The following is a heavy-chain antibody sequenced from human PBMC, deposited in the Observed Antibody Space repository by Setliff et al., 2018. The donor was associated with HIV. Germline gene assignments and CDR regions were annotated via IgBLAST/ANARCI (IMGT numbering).Heavy chain of an antibody. CDR1: GGSISSYY. J-gene: IGHJ4*02. CDR2: VFYTGFA. D-gene: IGHD5-12*01. Sequence: PSETLSLTCTVSGGSISSYYWSWIRQPPGKGLEWMGYVFYTGFAAYNPSLKSRLTISVDTSKSQFSLRLTSVTAADTAIYYCARQVSIPGVAITPVDYWGQGALVTVSS. V-gene: IGHV4-59*08. CDR3: ARQVSIPGVAITPVDY.